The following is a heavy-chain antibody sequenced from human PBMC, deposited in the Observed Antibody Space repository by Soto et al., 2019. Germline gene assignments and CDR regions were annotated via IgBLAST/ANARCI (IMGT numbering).Heavy chain of an antibody. D-gene: IGHD3-3*01. Sequence: SETLSLTCAVYGGSFSGYYWSWIRQPPGKGLEWIGEINHSGSTNYNPSLKSRVTISVDTSKNQFSLKLSSVTAADTAVYYCASECDFWSGYYSYWGQGTLVTVSS. V-gene: IGHV4-34*01. CDR1: GGSFSGYY. CDR3: ASECDFWSGYYSY. J-gene: IGHJ4*02. CDR2: INHSGST.